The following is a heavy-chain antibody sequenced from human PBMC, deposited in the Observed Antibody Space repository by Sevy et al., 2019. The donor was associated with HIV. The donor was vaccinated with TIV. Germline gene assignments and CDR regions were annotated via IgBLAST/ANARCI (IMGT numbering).Heavy chain of an antibody. J-gene: IGHJ3*02. V-gene: IGHV3-23*01. CDR2: ISGSGGST. CDR3: AKGLGPMIVVVTGAFDI. D-gene: IGHD3-22*01. CDR1: GFTFSSYA. Sequence: GGSLRLSCAASGFTFSSYAMSWVRQAPGKGLEWVSAISGSGGSTYYADSVKGRFTISRDNSKNTLYLQMNSLRAEDTAVYYCAKGLGPMIVVVTGAFDIWGQGTMVTVSS.